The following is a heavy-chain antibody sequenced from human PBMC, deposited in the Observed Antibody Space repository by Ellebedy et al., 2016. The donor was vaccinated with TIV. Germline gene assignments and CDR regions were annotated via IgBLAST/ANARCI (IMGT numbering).Heavy chain of an antibody. CDR1: GGSIRNGDYY. Sequence: MPSDTLSLTCTVYGGSIRNGDYYWSWIRQPPGKGLEWIGYIYYSGSTYYNPSLKSRVTIAVDTSKNQFSLKLNSVTAADTAVYYCARVVRFLEWLQDWGQGTLVTVSS. CDR3: ARVVRFLEWLQD. V-gene: IGHV4-30-4*02. D-gene: IGHD3-3*01. CDR2: IYYSGST. J-gene: IGHJ4*02.